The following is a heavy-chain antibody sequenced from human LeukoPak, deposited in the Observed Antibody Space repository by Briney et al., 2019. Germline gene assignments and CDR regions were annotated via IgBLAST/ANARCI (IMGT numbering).Heavy chain of an antibody. CDR3: ARGPPLGYCSSTSCYHRSNWFEP. CDR2: SIPIFGTA. V-gene: IGHV1-69*05. Sequence: SVKVSCKASGGTFSSYAISWVRQAPGQGLEWMGGSIPIFGTANYAQKFQGRVTITTDESTSTAYMELSSLRSEDTAVYYCARGPPLGYCSSTSCYHRSNWFEPWGQGTLVTVSS. J-gene: IGHJ5*02. D-gene: IGHD2-2*01. CDR1: GGTFSSYA.